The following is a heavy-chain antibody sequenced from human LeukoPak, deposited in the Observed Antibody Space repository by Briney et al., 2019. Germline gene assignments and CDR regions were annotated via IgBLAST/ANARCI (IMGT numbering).Heavy chain of an antibody. V-gene: IGHV3-7*03. CDR2: INQDGSEK. D-gene: IGHD1/OR15-1a*01. J-gene: IGHJ2*01. Sequence: GGSLRLSCVASGFTFRRYAMSWVRQAPGKGLEWVANINQDGSEKYYVDSVKGRFTISRDNAKNSLYLQMNSLRAEDTAVYYCAIRAEANWDIDWYFDLWGRGTLVTVSS. CDR3: AIRAEANWDIDWYFDL. CDR1: GFTFRRYA.